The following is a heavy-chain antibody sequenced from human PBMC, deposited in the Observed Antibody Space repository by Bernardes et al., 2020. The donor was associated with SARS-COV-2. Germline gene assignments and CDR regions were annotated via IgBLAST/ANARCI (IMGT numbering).Heavy chain of an antibody. Sequence: SVKVSCKASGGTFSSYAISWVRQAPGQGLEWMGGIIPIFGTANYAQKFQGRVTITADESTSTAYMELSSLRSEDTAVYYCARTLWRTGTRVRYYYYGMDVWGQGTTDTVSS. V-gene: IGHV1-69*13. CDR1: GGTFSSYA. D-gene: IGHD1-7*01. CDR3: ARTLWRTGTRVRYYYYGMDV. CDR2: IIPIFGTA. J-gene: IGHJ6*02.